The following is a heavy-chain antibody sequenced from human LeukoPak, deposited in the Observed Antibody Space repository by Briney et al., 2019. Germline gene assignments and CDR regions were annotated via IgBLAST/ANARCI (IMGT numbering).Heavy chain of an antibody. J-gene: IGHJ4*02. CDR1: GGSISSYY. CDR3: ARTLYYDFWSGYSVLGYFDY. Sequence: SETLSLTCTVSGGSISSYYWSWIRQPPGKGLEWIGYIYYSGSTNYNPSLKSRVTISVDTSKNQFSLRLSSVTAADTAVYYCARTLYYDFWSGYSVLGYFDYWGQGTLVTVSS. D-gene: IGHD3-3*01. CDR2: IYYSGST. V-gene: IGHV4-59*08.